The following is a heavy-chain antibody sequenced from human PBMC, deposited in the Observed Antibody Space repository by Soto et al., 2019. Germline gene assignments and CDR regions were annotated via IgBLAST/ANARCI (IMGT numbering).Heavy chain of an antibody. V-gene: IGHV1-8*01. Sequence: QVQLVQSGAEVKKPGASVKVSCKASGYTFTSYDINWVRQATGQGLEWMGWMNPNSGNTGYAQKFQGRVTMTRNTSISTAYMELSRLRSEDTAVYYCARMAPHPIVGARFGMDVWGQGTTVTVSS. CDR2: MNPNSGNT. CDR1: GYTFTSYD. D-gene: IGHD1-26*01. J-gene: IGHJ6*02. CDR3: ARMAPHPIVGARFGMDV.